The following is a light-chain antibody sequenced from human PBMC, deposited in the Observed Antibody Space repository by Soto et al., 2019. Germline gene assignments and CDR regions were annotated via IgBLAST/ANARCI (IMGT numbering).Light chain of an antibody. CDR2: GAS. CDR1: QSVSSN. J-gene: IGKJ5*01. Sequence: EIVLTQSPGTLSLSPGERVTLSCRASQSVSSNLAWYQQKPGQAPRLLIYGASNRATGIPDRFSGSGSGTDFTLTISRLEPEDFAVYYCQQRSNWPITFGQGTRLEIK. V-gene: IGKV3-11*01. CDR3: QQRSNWPIT.